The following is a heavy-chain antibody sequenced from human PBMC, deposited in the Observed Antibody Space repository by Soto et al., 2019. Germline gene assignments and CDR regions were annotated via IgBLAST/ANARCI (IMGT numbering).Heavy chain of an antibody. CDR1: GYTFTSYY. J-gene: IGHJ4*02. CDR2: INPSGGST. V-gene: IGHV1-46*03. Sequence: QVQLVQSGAEVKKPGASVKVSCKASGYTFTSYYMHWVRQAPGQGLEWIGIINPSGGSTSYAQKCQGRVTMTRVTSTSTVYMELSSLRSEDTAVYYCARVHGSSGWYSDYWGQGTLVTVSS. CDR3: ARVHGSSGWYSDY. D-gene: IGHD6-19*01.